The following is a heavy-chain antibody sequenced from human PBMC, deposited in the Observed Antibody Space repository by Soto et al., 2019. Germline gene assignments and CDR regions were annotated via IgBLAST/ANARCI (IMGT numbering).Heavy chain of an antibody. CDR2: IIPIFGTA. D-gene: IGHD1-1*01. J-gene: IGHJ6*02. CDR3: ARDGYNYYYYYYGMDV. CDR1: GGTFSSYA. V-gene: IGHV1-69*05. Sequence: QVQLVQSGAEVKKPGSSVKVSCKASGGTFSSYAISWVRQAPGQGLEWMGGIIPIFGTANYAQKFQGRVTSTXXEXTXXAYMELSSLRSEDTAVYYCARDGYNYYYYYYGMDVWGQGTTVTVSS.